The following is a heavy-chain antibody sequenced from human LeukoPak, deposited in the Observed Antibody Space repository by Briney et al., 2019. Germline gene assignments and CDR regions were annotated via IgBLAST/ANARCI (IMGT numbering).Heavy chain of an antibody. Sequence: GGSLRLSCAASGFTFSSYEMNWARRAPGKGLEWVSYISSSGSTIYYADSVKGRFTTSRDNAKNSLYLQMNSLRAEDTAVYYCARDISITMVRGVTGFDYWGQGTLVTVSS. D-gene: IGHD3-10*01. CDR1: GFTFSSYE. CDR3: ARDISITMVRGVTGFDY. CDR2: ISSSGSTI. V-gene: IGHV3-48*03. J-gene: IGHJ4*02.